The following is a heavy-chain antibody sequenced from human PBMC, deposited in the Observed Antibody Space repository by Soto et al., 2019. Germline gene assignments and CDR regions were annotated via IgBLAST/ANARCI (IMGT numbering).Heavy chain of an antibody. CDR3: ARGGFCSGVSCYGSIDV. J-gene: IGHJ6*02. D-gene: IGHD2-15*01. V-gene: IGHV4-31*11. Sequence: SETLSLTCAVSGDSINSGAYYWTCIRQHPGKGLEWIGYIYNSGNSWYNPSLKSRVTISVDTSKNHFSLKLTSVTAADPAVYYCARGGFCSGVSCYGSIDVWGQGTTVTVSS. CDR1: GDSINSGAYY. CDR2: IYNSGNS.